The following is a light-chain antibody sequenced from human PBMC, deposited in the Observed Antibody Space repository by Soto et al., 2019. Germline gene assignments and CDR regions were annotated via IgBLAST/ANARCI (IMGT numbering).Light chain of an antibody. Sequence: QSVLTQPPSASWAPGQRVTISCSGSTSNLGSNFVYWYQQLPGAAPKLLISRNNERPSGVPDRFSGSKSGTSASLAISGLRSEDDADYHCAAWDDSLSGVVFGGRTKLTVL. CDR2: RNN. J-gene: IGLJ3*02. V-gene: IGLV1-47*01. CDR1: TSNLGSNF. CDR3: AAWDDSLSGVV.